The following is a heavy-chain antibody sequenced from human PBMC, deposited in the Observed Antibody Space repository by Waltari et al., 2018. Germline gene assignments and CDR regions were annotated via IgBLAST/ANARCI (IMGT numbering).Heavy chain of an antibody. CDR1: GTSVNSYF. Sequence: QVQLQESGPGLVKPSETLSLTCTVSGTSVNSYFWNWIRQSPGKGLERIGYARHTGITNYNPSLIGRVTTSVDTSKNHFSLRLTSVTAADTAVYYCARWESDWRAFRVWGQGTMVTVSS. CDR3: ARWESDWRAFRV. D-gene: IGHD3-16*01. V-gene: IGHV4-59*08. CDR2: ARHTGIT. J-gene: IGHJ3*01.